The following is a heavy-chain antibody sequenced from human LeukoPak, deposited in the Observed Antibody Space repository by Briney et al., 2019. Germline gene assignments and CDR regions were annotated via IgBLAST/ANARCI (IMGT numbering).Heavy chain of an antibody. Sequence: ASVKVSCKASGYTFTSYGISWVRQAPGRGLERMGWISAYNGNTNYAQKLQGRVTMTTDTSTSTAYMELRSLRSDDTAVYYCARIAVAAGRYFQHWGQGTLVTVSS. J-gene: IGHJ1*01. CDR2: ISAYNGNT. V-gene: IGHV1-18*01. CDR3: ARIAVAAGRYFQH. D-gene: IGHD6-19*01. CDR1: GYTFTSYG.